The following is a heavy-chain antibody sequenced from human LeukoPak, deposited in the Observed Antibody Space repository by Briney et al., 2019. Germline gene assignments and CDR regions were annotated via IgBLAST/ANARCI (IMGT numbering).Heavy chain of an antibody. Sequence: GGSLRLSCAASGFTFSNAWMSWVRQAPGKGLEWVGRIKSKTDGGTTDYAAPVKGRFTISRDDSKNTLYLQMNSLKTEDTAVYYCTTDLRNYDILTGYYILSDYWGQGTLVTVSS. D-gene: IGHD3-9*01. CDR1: GFTFSNAW. V-gene: IGHV3-15*01. J-gene: IGHJ4*02. CDR2: IKSKTDGGTT. CDR3: TTDLRNYDILTGYYILSDY.